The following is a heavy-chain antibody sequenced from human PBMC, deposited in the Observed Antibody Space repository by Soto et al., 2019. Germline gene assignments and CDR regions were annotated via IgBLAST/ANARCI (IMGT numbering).Heavy chain of an antibody. D-gene: IGHD3-16*01. V-gene: IGHV6-1*01. Sequence: SQTLSLTCVISGDSVSGNSPAWNWIRQSPSRGLEWLGRTYYKSKWYNDYAVSVNSRITINPDTSKNQFSLQLNSGTPEDTAVYYCVREIKSGSSAHWFDPRGQGHLVT. CDR1: GDSVSGNSPA. CDR2: TYYKSKWYN. J-gene: IGHJ5*02. CDR3: VREIKSGSSAHWFDP.